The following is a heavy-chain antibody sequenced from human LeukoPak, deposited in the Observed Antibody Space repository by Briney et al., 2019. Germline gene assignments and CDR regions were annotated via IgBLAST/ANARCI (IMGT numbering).Heavy chain of an antibody. CDR1: GGSISGSIYY. CDR2: IYYSGST. CDR3: ARGKGYYDFWGDSNWFDP. Sequence: SETLSLTCTVSGGSISGSIYYWGWIRQPPGKGLEWIGAIYYSGSTSYNPSLKSRVSISVDTSKNQFSLKLISVTAADTAMYYCARGKGYYDFWGDSNWFDPWGQGTLVTVSS. J-gene: IGHJ5*02. V-gene: IGHV4-39*07. D-gene: IGHD3-3*01.